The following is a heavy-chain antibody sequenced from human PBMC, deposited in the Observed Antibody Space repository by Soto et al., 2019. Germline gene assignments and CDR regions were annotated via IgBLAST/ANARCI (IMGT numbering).Heavy chain of an antibody. CDR1: GFTYSSYA. Sequence: GGSLRLSCAASGFTYSSYAMSWVRQAPGKGLEWVSVINGSGGSTYYEDSVKGRFTISRDNSKNTLYLQMSSLGVEDTAVYYCAKGGYCSGGSCYSDGPFDYWGQGTLVTVSS. J-gene: IGHJ4*02. CDR3: AKGGYCSGGSCYSDGPFDY. V-gene: IGHV3-23*01. CDR2: INGSGGST. D-gene: IGHD2-15*01.